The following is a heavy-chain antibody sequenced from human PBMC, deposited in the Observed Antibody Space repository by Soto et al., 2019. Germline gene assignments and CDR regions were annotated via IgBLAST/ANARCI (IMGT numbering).Heavy chain of an antibody. V-gene: IGHV4-31*03. J-gene: IGHJ4*02. D-gene: IGHD5-18*01. CDR1: GGSISSGGYY. CDR3: ARVRYWDTAMVTEEDYFDY. Sequence: SEILSLTCTVSGGSISSGGYYWSWIRQHPGKGLEWIGYIYYSGSTYYNPSLKSRVTISVDTSKNQFSLKLSSVTAADTAVYYCARVRYWDTAMVTEEDYFDYWGQGTLVTVSS. CDR2: IYYSGST.